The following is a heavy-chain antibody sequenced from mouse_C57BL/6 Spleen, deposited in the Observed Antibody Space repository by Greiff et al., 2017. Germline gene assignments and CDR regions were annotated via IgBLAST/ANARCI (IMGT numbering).Heavy chain of an antibody. D-gene: IGHD1-1*01. CDR3: ARCGSSYREGYYFDY. Sequence: QVQLQQSGAELARPGASVKLSCKASGYTFTSYGISWVKQRTGQGLEWIGEIYPRSGNTYYNEKFKGKATLTADKSSSTAYMELRSLTSEDSAVYFCARCGSSYREGYYFDYWGQGTTLTVPS. J-gene: IGHJ2*01. V-gene: IGHV1-81*01. CDR2: IYPRSGNT. CDR1: GYTFTSYG.